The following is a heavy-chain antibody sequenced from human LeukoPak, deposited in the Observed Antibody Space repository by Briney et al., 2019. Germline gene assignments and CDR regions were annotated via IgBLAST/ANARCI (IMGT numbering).Heavy chain of an antibody. CDR2: IYYSGST. J-gene: IGHJ4*02. Sequence: PSETLSFTCTVSGGSISSYYWSWIRQPPGKGLEWIGYIYYSGSTNYNPSLKSRVTISVDTSKNQFSLKLSSVTAADTAVYYCAGGPYYGSGSYSYWGQGTLVTVSS. D-gene: IGHD3-10*01. V-gene: IGHV4-59*12. CDR1: GGSISSYY. CDR3: AGGPYYGSGSYSY.